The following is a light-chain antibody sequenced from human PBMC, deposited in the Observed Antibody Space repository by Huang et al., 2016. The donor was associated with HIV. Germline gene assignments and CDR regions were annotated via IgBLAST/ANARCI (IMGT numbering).Light chain of an antibody. CDR3: QQRSNWPRT. CDR1: ENIFNY. V-gene: IGKV3-11*01. CDR2: DAS. Sequence: EIVLTQSPATLSLSPGERATLSCRASENIFNYLAWYQQKPGQAPRLLIYDASNRATGIPARFSGSGSGTDFTLTISSLGPEDFAVYYCQQRSNWPRTFGGETKVEIK. J-gene: IGKJ4*01.